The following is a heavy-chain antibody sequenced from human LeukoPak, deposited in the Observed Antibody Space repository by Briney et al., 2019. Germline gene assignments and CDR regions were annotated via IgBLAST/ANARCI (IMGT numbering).Heavy chain of an antibody. CDR3: ARVPTGYCTNGVCYIGLLDY. CDR1: GYTLTELS. V-gene: IGHV1-24*01. CDR2: FDPEDAKT. J-gene: IGHJ4*02. Sequence: ASVKVSCKVSGYTLTELSMHWVRQAPGKGLEWMGGFDPEDAKTIYAQKFQGRVTMTEDTSTDTAYMELSSLRSEDTAVYYCARVPTGYCTNGVCYIGLLDYWGQGTLVTVSS. D-gene: IGHD2-8*01.